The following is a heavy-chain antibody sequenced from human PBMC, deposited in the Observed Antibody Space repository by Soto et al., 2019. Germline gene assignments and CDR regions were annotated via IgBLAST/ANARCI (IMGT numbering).Heavy chain of an antibody. CDR3: TTAGSYSSSWYRVDY. Sequence: EVQLVESGGGLVKPGGSLRLSCAASGFTFSNAWMSWVRQAPGKGLEWVGRIKSKTDGGTTDYAAPVKGRFTISRDDSKNTLYLQMNSLKTEDTAVYYCTTAGSYSSSWYRVDYWGQGTLVTVSS. CDR2: IKSKTDGGTT. CDR1: GFTFSNAW. J-gene: IGHJ4*02. D-gene: IGHD6-13*01. V-gene: IGHV3-15*01.